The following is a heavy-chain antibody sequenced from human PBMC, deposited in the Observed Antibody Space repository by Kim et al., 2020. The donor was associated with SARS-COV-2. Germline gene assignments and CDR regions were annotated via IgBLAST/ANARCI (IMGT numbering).Heavy chain of an antibody. CDR2: VWYDGSDK. V-gene: IGHV3-33*01. CDR3: ARDRSTTVAHNWLDP. D-gene: IGHD4-4*01. Sequence: LRLSCAASGFILRNYGMHWARQAPGKGLEWVATVWYDGSDKYYAESVKGRFTISRDNSKNTVFLRMNSLGVEDTALYYCARDRSTTVAHNWLDPWGQG. CDR1: GFILRNYG. J-gene: IGHJ5*02.